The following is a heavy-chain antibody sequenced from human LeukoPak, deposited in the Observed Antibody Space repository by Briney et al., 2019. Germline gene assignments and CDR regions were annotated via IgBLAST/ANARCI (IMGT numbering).Heavy chain of an antibody. CDR3: ARGPPMWFGELPHFDY. CDR2: IYYSGNT. V-gene: IGHV4-31*03. D-gene: IGHD3-10*01. J-gene: IGHJ4*02. Sequence: SQTLSLTCTVSGASISTGGYYWSWIRHLPGKGLEWIANIYYSGNTYYNPSHKGRVTISADTSKNYFSLKLRSVTAADTAVYYCARGPPMWFGELPHFDYWGQGTLVTVSS. CDR1: GASISTGGYY.